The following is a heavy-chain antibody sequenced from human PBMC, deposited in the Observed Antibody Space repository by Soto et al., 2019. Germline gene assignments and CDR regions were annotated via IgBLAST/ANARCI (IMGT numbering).Heavy chain of an antibody. CDR2: IIPIFGTA. J-gene: IGHJ6*02. CDR3: ASKEDIVLVPYGMDV. D-gene: IGHD2-2*01. CDR1: GGTFSSYA. Sequence: QVQLVQSGAEVKKPGSSVKVSCKASGGTFSSYAISWVRQAPGQGLEWMGGIIPIFGTANYAQKFQGRVTITADESTNTAYVELRSLRSEDTAVYYCASKEDIVLVPYGMDVWGQGTTVTVSS. V-gene: IGHV1-69*12.